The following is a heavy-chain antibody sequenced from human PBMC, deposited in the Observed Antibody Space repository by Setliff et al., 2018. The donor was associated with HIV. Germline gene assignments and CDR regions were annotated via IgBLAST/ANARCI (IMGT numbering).Heavy chain of an antibody. CDR1: GFSLSTSGMC. D-gene: IGHD3-22*01. V-gene: IGHV2-70*11. CDR2: IDWDDDK. Sequence: GSGPTLVNPTQPLTLTCTFSGFSLSTSGMCVSWIRQPPGKALEWLARIDWDDDKYYSTSLKTRLTISKDTSKNQVVLTMTNMDPVDTATYYCARMNVNYYDIFGYHRYFDYWGQGTLVTVSS. CDR3: ARMNVNYYDIFGYHRYFDY. J-gene: IGHJ4*02.